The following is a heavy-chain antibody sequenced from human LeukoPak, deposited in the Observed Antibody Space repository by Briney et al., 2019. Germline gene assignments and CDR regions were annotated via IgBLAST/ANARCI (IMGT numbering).Heavy chain of an antibody. V-gene: IGHV4-38-2*02. CDR1: GYSISSGYY. J-gene: IGHJ4*02. CDR2: IYHSGST. CDR3: ARDWGGYCSSTSCYAGY. D-gene: IGHD2-2*01. Sequence: SETLSLTCTVSGYSISSGYYWGWIRQPPGKGLEWIGSIYHSGSTYYNPSLKSRVTISVDTSKNQFSLKLSSVTAADTAVYYCARDWGGYCSSTSCYAGYWGQGTLVTVSS.